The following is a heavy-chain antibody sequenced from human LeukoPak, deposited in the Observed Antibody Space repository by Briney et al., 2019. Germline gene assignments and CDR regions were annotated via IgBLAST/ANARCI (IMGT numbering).Heavy chain of an antibody. CDR2: IPYDGSNK. J-gene: IGHJ4*02. D-gene: IGHD4-23*01. CDR1: GFTFSTYA. Sequence: GGSLRLSCAASGFTFSTYAMHWVRQAPGKGLERVAVIPYDGSNKYYADSVKGRFTISRENSKNRLYLQMNSLRAEDTAVYYCARAEGYGGELDSWGQGTLVTVSS. CDR3: ARAEGYGGELDS. V-gene: IGHV3-30*04.